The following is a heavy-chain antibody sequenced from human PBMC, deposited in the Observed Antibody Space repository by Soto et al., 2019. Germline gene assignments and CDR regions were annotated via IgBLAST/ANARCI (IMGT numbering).Heavy chain of an antibody. CDR3: ARVHGFAFDI. J-gene: IGHJ3*02. V-gene: IGHV4-30-4*01. Sequence: QVQLQESGPGLVKPSQTLSLTCTVSGGSISSGDYYWGWIRQPPGKGLEWIGYIYYSGSTYYNPSLKSRLTISLDTSKSHFSPKLSSVTAAVTAVYYCARVHGFAFDIWGQGTMVTVSS. CDR1: GGSISSGDYY. D-gene: IGHD3-10*01. CDR2: IYYSGST.